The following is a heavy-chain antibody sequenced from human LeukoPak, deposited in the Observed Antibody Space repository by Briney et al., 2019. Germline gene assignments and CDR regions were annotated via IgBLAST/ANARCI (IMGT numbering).Heavy chain of an antibody. D-gene: IGHD6-13*01. CDR2: IYYSGST. Sequence: SETLSLTCTVSGGSISSSSYYWGWIRQPPGKGLEWIGSIYYSGSTYYNPCLKSRVTISVDTSKNQFSLKLSSVTAADTAVYYCARRVAAAGTGPTIDYWGQGTLVTVSS. CDR3: ARRVAAAGTGPTIDY. CDR1: GGSISSSSYY. J-gene: IGHJ4*02. V-gene: IGHV4-39*01.